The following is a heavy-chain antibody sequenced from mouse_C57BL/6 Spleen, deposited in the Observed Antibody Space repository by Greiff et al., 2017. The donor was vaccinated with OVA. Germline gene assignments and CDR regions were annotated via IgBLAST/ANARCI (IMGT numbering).Heavy chain of an antibody. V-gene: IGHV1-82*01. J-gene: IGHJ2*02. CDR2: IYPGDGDT. Sequence: QVQLQQSGPELVKPGASVKISCKASGYAFSSSWMIWVKQRPGMGLEWIGRIYPGDGDTNYNGKFMGKATLTADISSSTAYMQVSSLPSEASVVYFYAIPNLRPLDYWGQGTSLTVSS. CDR1: GYAFSSSW. CDR3: AIPNLRPLDY.